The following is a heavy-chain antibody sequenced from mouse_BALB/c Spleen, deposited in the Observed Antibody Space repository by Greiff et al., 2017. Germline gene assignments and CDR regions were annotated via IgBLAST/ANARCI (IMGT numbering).Heavy chain of an antibody. CDR3: ARDARDYYGVSYAYFDV. Sequence: EVKLVESGGGLVQPGGSLRLSCATSGFTFSDFYMEWVRQPPGQRLEWIAASRNKANDYTTEYSASVKGRFIVSRDTSQSILYLQMNALRAEDTAIYYCARDARDYYGVSYAYFDVWGAGTTVTVSS. CDR2: SRNKANDYTT. CDR1: GFTFSDFY. V-gene: IGHV7-1*02. D-gene: IGHD1-1*01. J-gene: IGHJ1*01.